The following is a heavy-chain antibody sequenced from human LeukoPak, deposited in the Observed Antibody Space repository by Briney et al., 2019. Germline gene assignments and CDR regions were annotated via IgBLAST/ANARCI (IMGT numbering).Heavy chain of an antibody. V-gene: IGHV3-21*04. CDR1: GFTFSSYS. D-gene: IGHD6-13*01. CDR3: TKSFGPVIAAAGAGTD. CDR2: ISSSSSYI. Sequence: GGSLRLSCAASGFTFSSYSMNWVRQAPGKGLEWVSSISSSSSYIYYADSVKGRFTISRDNSKNTLYMQMNSLRAEDTAVYYCTKSFGPVIAAAGAGTDWGQGTLVTVSS. J-gene: IGHJ4*02.